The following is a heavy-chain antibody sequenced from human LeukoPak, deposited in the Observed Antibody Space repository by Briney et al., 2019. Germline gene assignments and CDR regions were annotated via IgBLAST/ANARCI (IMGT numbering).Heavy chain of an antibody. V-gene: IGHV1-2*02. CDR2: INPHSGDT. J-gene: IGHJ3*02. Sequence: ASVKVSCKASGYTFTDYYIHWVRQAPGQGLEWMGWINPHSGDTNYAQKFQGRVTITADESTSTAYMELSSLRSEDTAVYCCARDRRSGYCSSTSCYFYAFDIWGQGTMVTVSS. CDR3: ARDRRSGYCSSTSCYFYAFDI. CDR1: GYTFTDYY. D-gene: IGHD2-2*03.